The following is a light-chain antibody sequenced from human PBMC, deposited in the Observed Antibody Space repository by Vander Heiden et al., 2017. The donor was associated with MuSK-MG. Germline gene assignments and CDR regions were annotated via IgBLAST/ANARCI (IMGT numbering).Light chain of an antibody. Sequence: DIQMTQSPSSLSASVGDRVTITCQASQDISNYLNWYQQKPGKAPKLLIYDAANLETGVQSRFSGSGSGTDFTFTICSRQPEDIATYYCQQYDNLPPLTFACGTKVGI. CDR3: QQYDNLPPLT. V-gene: IGKV1-33*01. J-gene: IGKJ4*01. CDR1: QDISNY. CDR2: DAA.